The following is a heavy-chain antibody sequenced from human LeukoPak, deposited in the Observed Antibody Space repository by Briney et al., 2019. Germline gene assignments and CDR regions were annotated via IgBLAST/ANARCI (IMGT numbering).Heavy chain of an antibody. D-gene: IGHD2-15*01. CDR1: GGTFSSYA. CDR2: IIPIFGTA. Sequence: GALVKVSCKASGGTFSSYAISWARQAPGQGLEWMGGIIPIFGTANYAQKFQGRVTITADESTSTAYMELSSLRSEDTAVYYCARRRYCSGGSCYSPSPDWFDPWGQGTLVTVSS. J-gene: IGHJ5*02. CDR3: ARRRYCSGGSCYSPSPDWFDP. V-gene: IGHV1-69*13.